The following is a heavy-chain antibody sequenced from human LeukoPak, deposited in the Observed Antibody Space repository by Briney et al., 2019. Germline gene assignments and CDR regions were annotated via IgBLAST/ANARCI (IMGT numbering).Heavy chain of an antibody. CDR2: INHSGST. CDR1: GGPITTYY. V-gene: IGHV4-34*01. J-gene: IGHJ6*03. Sequence: SETLSLTCTVSGGPITTYYWSWIRQPPGKGLEWIGEINHSGSTNYNLSLKSRVTISVDTSKNQFSLKLSSVTAADTAVYYCARATTVVTYYYYYMDVWGKGTTVTISS. CDR3: ARATTVVTYYYYYMDV. D-gene: IGHD4-23*01.